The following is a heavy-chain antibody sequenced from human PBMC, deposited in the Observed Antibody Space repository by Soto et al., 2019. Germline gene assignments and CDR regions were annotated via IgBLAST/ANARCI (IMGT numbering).Heavy chain of an antibody. CDR3: ASGEIFVAQTSPMALWDNYHMDV. CDR2: IIQCGST. CDR1: GEFCTSYN. Sequence: PETLSLACAVNGEFCTSYNLTWVRQTPGKKRKRIEEIIQCGSTNYSPSLKSRVTISVDTSKNQFSLKLCSVTAADTAVYYCASGEIFVAQTSPMALWDNYHMDVWGEGTTVTVSS. D-gene: IGHD3-3*01. J-gene: IGHJ6*03. V-gene: IGHV4-34*12.